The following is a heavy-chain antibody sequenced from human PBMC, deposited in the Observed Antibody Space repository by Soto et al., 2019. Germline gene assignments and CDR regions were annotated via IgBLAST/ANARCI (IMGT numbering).Heavy chain of an antibody. J-gene: IGHJ4*02. V-gene: IGHV4-30-4*08. Sequence: SETLSLTCTVSGGSISGYYWSWIRQPPGKGLEWIGYIYYSGSTYYNPSLKSRVTISVDTSKNQFSLKLSSVTAADTAVYYCARVILVPAATWGYYFAYWGQGTPVTVSS. CDR1: GGSISGYY. CDR2: IYYSGST. D-gene: IGHD2-2*01. CDR3: ARVILVPAATWGYYFAY.